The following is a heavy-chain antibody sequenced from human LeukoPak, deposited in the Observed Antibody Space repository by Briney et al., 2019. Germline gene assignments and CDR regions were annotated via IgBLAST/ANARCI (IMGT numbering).Heavy chain of an antibody. D-gene: IGHD2-15*01. CDR1: GFSFSGNS. CDR2: ISGTGGTT. J-gene: IGHJ6*03. Sequence: GGSLRLSCVGSGFSFSGNSMNWVRQAPGKGLEWVSAISGTGGTTYYADSVKGRFTISRDNSKNTLYLQMNSLRAEDTAVYYCAKNGDRGAYCSGGSCYPYYYYYMDVWGKGTTVTISS. CDR3: AKNGDRGAYCSGGSCYPYYYYYMDV. V-gene: IGHV3-23*01.